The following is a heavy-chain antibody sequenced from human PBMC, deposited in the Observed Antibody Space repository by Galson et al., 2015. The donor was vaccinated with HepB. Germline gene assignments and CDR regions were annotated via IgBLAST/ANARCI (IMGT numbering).Heavy chain of an antibody. D-gene: IGHD1-1*01. CDR1: GFTFSSYT. Sequence: SPRLSCAASGFTFSSYTIHWVRQAPGKGLEYVSAISNNGDRTYYADSAKGRFTISRDNSKNTLYLQMSSLRAEDTAVYYCVRGKYLGSYWGQGALVTVSS. CDR3: VRGKYLGSY. J-gene: IGHJ4*02. V-gene: IGHV3-64D*06. CDR2: ISNNGDRT.